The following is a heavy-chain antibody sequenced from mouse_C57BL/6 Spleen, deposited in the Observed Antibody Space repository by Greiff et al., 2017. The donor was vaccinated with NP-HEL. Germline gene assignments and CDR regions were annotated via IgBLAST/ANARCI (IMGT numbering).Heavy chain of an antibody. J-gene: IGHJ4*01. V-gene: IGHV14-4*01. CDR2: IDPENGDT. D-gene: IGHD1-1*01. Sequence: VQLQQSGAELVRPGASVKLSCTASGFNIKDDYMHWVKQRPEQGLEWIGWIDPENGDTEYASKFQGKATITADTSSNTAYLQLSSLTSEDTAVYYCKGRYYGTYAMDYWGQGTSVTVSS. CDR1: GFNIKDDY. CDR3: KGRYYGTYAMDY.